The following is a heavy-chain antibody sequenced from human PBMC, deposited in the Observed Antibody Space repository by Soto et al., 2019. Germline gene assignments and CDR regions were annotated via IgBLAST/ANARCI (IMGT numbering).Heavy chain of an antibody. CDR3: ARGRLRASTMDV. J-gene: IGHJ6*02. V-gene: IGHV1-18*01. CDR1: GYTFTSYC. CDR2: ISAYNGNT. D-gene: IGHD2-2*01. Sequence: ASVKVSCKASGYTFTSYCISWVRQSPVQGLEWMGWISAYNGNTNYAQKLQGRVTMTTDTSTSTAYMELRSLRSDDTAVYYCARGRLRASTMDVWGQGTTVTVSS.